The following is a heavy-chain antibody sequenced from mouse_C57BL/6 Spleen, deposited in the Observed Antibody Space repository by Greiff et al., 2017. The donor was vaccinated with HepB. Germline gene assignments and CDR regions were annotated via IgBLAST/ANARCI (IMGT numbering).Heavy chain of an antibody. J-gene: IGHJ4*01. CDR3: ARNYGGRGYAMDY. D-gene: IGHD1-2*01. Sequence: EVQLQQSGPVLVKPGASVKMSCKASGYTFTDYYMNWVKQSHGKSLEWIGVINPYNGGTSYNQKFKGKATLTVDKSTSTAYMELNSLTSEDSAVYYCARNYGGRGYAMDYWGQGTSVTVSS. V-gene: IGHV1-19*01. CDR1: GYTFTDYY. CDR2: INPYNGGT.